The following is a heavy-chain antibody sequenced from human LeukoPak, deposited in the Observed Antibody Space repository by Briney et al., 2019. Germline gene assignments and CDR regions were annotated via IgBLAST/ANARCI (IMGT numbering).Heavy chain of an antibody. D-gene: IGHD3-9*01. V-gene: IGHV3-7*01. J-gene: IGHJ4*02. CDR2: IKQDGSEK. Sequence: PGGSLRLSCAASGFTFSSYWMSWVRQAPGKGLEWVANIKQDGSEKYYVDSVKGRFTISRDNAKNSLYLQMNSLRAKDTAVYYCARGGLRYFDWLLFGQYYFDYWGQGTLVTVSS. CDR1: GFTFSSYW. CDR3: ARGGLRYFDWLLFGQYYFDY.